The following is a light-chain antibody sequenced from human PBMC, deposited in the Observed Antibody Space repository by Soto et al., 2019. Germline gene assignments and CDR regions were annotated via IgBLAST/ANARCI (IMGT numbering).Light chain of an antibody. CDR1: QSVGSN. J-gene: IGKJ1*01. V-gene: IGKV3-15*01. Sequence: EIVMTQSPATLSVSPGERATLSCRARQSVGSNLAWYQQKPGQAPRLLIYGASTRAAGISARFSGSGSGTEFTLIISSLQSEDSAVYFCQQYNTRWTFGPGTKVEIK. CDR3: QQYNTRWT. CDR2: GAS.